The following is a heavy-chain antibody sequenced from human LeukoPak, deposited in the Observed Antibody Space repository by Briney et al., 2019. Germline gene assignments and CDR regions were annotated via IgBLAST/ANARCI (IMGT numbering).Heavy chain of an antibody. CDR2: IKKDGSEK. Sequence: GGSLILSCSASGFSVSSNWNSWVRQAPGQGLEWVADIKKDGSEKYYVDSVKGRLTISRDNAKNSLYLQMNSLRAEDTAVYYCARDDCSSISCYHNWFDTWGQGTLVTVSS. CDR3: ARDDCSSISCYHNWFDT. CDR1: GFSVSSNW. D-gene: IGHD2-2*01. V-gene: IGHV3-7*01. J-gene: IGHJ5*02.